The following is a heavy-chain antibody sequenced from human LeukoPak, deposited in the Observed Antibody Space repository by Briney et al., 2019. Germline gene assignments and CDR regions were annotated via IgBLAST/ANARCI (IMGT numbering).Heavy chain of an antibody. CDR3: ASSVVPLNFDY. Sequence: SETLSLTCTVSGGSISSGGYYWSWIRQHPGTGLEWIGYIYYSGSTYYNPSLKSRVTISVDTSKNQFSLKLSSVTAADTAVYYCASSVVPLNFDYWGQGTLVTVSS. V-gene: IGHV4-31*03. CDR1: GGSISSGGYY. D-gene: IGHD2-15*01. J-gene: IGHJ4*02. CDR2: IYYSGST.